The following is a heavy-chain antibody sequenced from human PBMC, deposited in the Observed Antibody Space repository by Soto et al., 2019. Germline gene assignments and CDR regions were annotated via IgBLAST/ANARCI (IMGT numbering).Heavy chain of an antibody. Sequence: VQLLESGGGLVQPGGSLRLSCAASGFTFSSYAMSWVRQAPGKGLEWVSAISGSGGSTYYADSVKGRFTISRDNSKNTLYLQMNSLRAEDTAVYYCAKFLYYYDSSGYYPFNDAFDIWGQGTMVTVSS. CDR1: GFTFSSYA. V-gene: IGHV3-23*01. D-gene: IGHD3-22*01. CDR3: AKFLYYYDSSGYYPFNDAFDI. CDR2: ISGSGGST. J-gene: IGHJ3*02.